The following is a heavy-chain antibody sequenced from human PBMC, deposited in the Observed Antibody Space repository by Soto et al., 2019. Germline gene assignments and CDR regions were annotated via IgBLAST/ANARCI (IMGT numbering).Heavy chain of an antibody. CDR1: GYTFTGYY. Sequence: ASVKVSCKASGYTFTGYYMHWVRQAPGQGLEWMGWINPNSGGTNYAQKFQGWVTMTRDTSISTAYMELSRLRSDDTAVYYCARDLLGYCSGGSCYSSLGGAFDIWGQGTMVTVSS. CDR2: INPNSGGT. J-gene: IGHJ3*02. CDR3: ARDLLGYCSGGSCYSSLGGAFDI. V-gene: IGHV1-2*04. D-gene: IGHD2-15*01.